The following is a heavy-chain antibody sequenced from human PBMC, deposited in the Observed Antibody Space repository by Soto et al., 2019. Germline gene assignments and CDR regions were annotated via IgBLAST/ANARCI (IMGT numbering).Heavy chain of an antibody. CDR3: ARGVGSSPPRY. Sequence: LSLTCTISGGSISVYYWSWIRQPPGQALEWIGYIYDSGSPYYNPSLRSRVIISADTSKNQISLKLTSATAADTAVYYCARGVGSSPPRYWGRGTLVTVSS. CDR1: GGSISVYY. CDR2: IYDSGSP. J-gene: IGHJ4*02. V-gene: IGHV4-59*01. D-gene: IGHD1-26*01.